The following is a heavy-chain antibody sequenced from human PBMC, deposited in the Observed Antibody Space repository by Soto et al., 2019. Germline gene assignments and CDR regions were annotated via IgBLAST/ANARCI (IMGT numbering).Heavy chain of an antibody. Sequence: QVQLVESGGGVVQPGTSLRLSCAASGCLFRNYAMHWVRQSPAKGLEWLAVISFDGANIFYAGAAKGRFTISRDNSKQTLYLHLDSLRPEDTGVYFCARDPYGGYIFDSWGQGTQVTLSS. CDR3: ARDPYGGYIFDS. V-gene: IGHV3-30-3*01. CDR1: GCLFRNYA. D-gene: IGHD5-12*01. J-gene: IGHJ4*02. CDR2: ISFDGANI.